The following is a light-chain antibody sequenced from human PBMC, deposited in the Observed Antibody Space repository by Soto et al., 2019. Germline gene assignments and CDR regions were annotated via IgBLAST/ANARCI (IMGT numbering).Light chain of an antibody. CDR3: HQYGSSPAT. CDR2: GAS. J-gene: IGKJ1*01. Sequence: EIVMTQSPATLSVSPGERATLSCRASQSASNNLAWYQQRPGQAPRLLIQGASTRATGIPDRFSGSGSGTDFTLTISRLEPEDFAVYYCHQYGSSPATFGQGTKVDI. CDR1: QSASNN. V-gene: IGKV3-20*01.